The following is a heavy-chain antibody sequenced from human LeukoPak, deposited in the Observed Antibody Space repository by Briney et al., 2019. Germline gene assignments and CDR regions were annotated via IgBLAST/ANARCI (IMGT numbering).Heavy chain of an antibody. CDR3: ARDLQLMNTKETRGGAQVGY. CDR2: INSDGSSI. Sequence: PGGSLRLSCAASGFTFSSHWMHWVRQAPGKGLVWVSRINSDGSSISYADSVKGRFTISRDNAKNTLYLQMNSLRAEDTAVYYFARDLQLMNTKETRGGAQVGYWGQGTLVTVSS. D-gene: IGHD5-18*01. J-gene: IGHJ4*02. CDR1: GFTFSSHW. V-gene: IGHV3-74*01.